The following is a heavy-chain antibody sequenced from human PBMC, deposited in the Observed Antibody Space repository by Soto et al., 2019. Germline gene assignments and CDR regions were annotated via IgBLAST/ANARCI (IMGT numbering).Heavy chain of an antibody. V-gene: IGHV4-59*08. CDR3: ARGFSGGDADWFDP. Sequence: SETLSLTCTVSGGSISPYYWSWIRQPPGKGLEWVGYIYYAGTSSYNPSLKSRITMSLETSKSQISLRLSSVTAADTAVYYCARGFSGGDADWFDPWGQGTLVTVSS. CDR1: GGSISPYY. D-gene: IGHD2-21*02. CDR2: IYYAGTS. J-gene: IGHJ5*02.